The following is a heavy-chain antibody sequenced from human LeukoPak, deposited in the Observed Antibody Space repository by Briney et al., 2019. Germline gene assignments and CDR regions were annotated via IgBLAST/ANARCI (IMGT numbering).Heavy chain of an antibody. D-gene: IGHD5-24*01. J-gene: IGHJ2*01. CDR3: VREEMAARKWYFDL. CDR2: MGYDGTST. V-gene: IGHV3-74*01. Sequence: PGGSLRLSCAASGFTFSDYWMHWVRQAPGKGLVWVSRMGYDGTSTSYADYVKGRFTISRDNAENTLYLQMTSLRADDTAVYYCVREEMAARKWYFDLWGRGTLVTVSS. CDR1: GFTFSDYW.